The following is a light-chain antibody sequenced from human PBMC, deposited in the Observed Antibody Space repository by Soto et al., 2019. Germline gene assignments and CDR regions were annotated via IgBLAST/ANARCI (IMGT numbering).Light chain of an antibody. CDR1: SSDVGGYNF. CDR2: EVS. V-gene: IGLV2-14*01. CDR3: GSYSSTATREV. J-gene: IGLJ1*01. Sequence: QSALTQPASVSGSPGQSITISCTGTSSDVGGYNFVSWYQQHPGNAPKLVIFEVSNRPSGVSHRFSGSKSGNTASLTISGLQAEDEADYFCGSYSSTATREVFGTGTKLTVL.